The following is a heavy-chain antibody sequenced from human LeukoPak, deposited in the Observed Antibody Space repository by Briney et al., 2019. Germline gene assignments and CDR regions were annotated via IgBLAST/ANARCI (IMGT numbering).Heavy chain of an antibody. CDR2: SNAGNGNT. CDR3: ARCAPPDSSGWYFVGWFYP. CDR1: GYTFTSYA. J-gene: IGHJ5*02. D-gene: IGHD6-19*01. V-gene: IGHV1-3*01. Sequence: GASVKVCCKASGYTFTSYAMHWVRQAPGQRLEWMGWSNAGNGNTKYSQKFQGRVTITRDTSASTAYMELSSLRSEDTAVYYCARCAPPDSSGWYFVGWFYPWGQGTLVTVSS.